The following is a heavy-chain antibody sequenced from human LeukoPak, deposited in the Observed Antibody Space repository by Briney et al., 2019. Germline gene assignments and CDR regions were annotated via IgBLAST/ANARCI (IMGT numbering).Heavy chain of an antibody. V-gene: IGHV4-34*01. D-gene: IGHD6-13*01. Sequence: SETLSLTCAVYGGSFCGYYWSWMPESPGKGLEWIGEIKHSRSTNYNPSLKSRVTISVDTSKTHFSPKLSSVTAADTAVYYCARKRHYLRGYSISWYGGYFDYWGQGTLVTVSS. CDR2: IKHSRST. CDR3: ARKRHYLRGYSISWYGGYFDY. CDR1: GGSFCGYY. J-gene: IGHJ4*02.